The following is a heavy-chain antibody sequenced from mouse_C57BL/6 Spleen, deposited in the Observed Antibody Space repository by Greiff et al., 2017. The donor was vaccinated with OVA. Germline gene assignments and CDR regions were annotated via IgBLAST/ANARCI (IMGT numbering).Heavy chain of an antibody. Sequence: QVQLQQPGAELVRPGTSVKLSCKASGYTFTSYWMHWVKQRPGQGLEWIGVIDPSDSSTNYNQKFKGKATLTVDTSSSTAYMQLSSLTSEDSAVYYCATGPAWFAYWGQGTLVTVSA. V-gene: IGHV1-59*01. J-gene: IGHJ3*01. D-gene: IGHD4-1*01. CDR1: GYTFTSYW. CDR3: ATGPAWFAY. CDR2: IDPSDSST.